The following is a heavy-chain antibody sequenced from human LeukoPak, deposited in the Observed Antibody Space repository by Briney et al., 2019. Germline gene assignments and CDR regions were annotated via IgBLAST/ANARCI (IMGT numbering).Heavy chain of an antibody. J-gene: IGHJ6*02. D-gene: IGHD4-17*01. Sequence: GGSLRLSCAVSGFTVSTNYMNWVRQAPGKGLEWVSVIYSAGSTYYADSVKGRFTISRDNSKNTLYLQMNSLRAEDTAVYYCARDTVTTFRFRDYYYYGMDVWGQGTTVTVSS. CDR1: GFTVSTNY. CDR2: IYSAGST. V-gene: IGHV3-53*01. CDR3: ARDTVTTFRFRDYYYYGMDV.